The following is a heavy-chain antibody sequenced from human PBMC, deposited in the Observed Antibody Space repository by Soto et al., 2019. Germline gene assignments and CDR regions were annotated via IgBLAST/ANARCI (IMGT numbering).Heavy chain of an antibody. V-gene: IGHV4-59*01. J-gene: IGHJ4*02. CDR1: GGSISSYY. CDR2: IYSSGST. Sequence: SETLTLTCTVSGGSISSYYWSWIRQPPGKGLEWIGYIYSSGSTNYNPSLKSRVTISVDTSTNQFSLKLSSVTAADPAVYYCARGRSTNYYDTWGQGTLVTVS. CDR3: ARGRSTNYYDT. D-gene: IGHD3-22*01.